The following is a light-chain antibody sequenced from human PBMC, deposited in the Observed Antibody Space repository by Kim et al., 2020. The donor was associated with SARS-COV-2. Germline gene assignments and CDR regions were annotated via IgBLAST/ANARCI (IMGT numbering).Light chain of an antibody. CDR1: RGSIASNY. V-gene: IGLV6-57*03. J-gene: IGLJ3*02. CDR3: QSYDSSIPWV. Sequence: NFMLTQPHSVSESTGKTVTISCTRSRGSIASNYVHWYQQRPGSAPTTVIYEDNQRPSGVPDRFSGSIDSSSNSASLTISGLKTEDEADYYCQSYDSSIPWVFGGGTQLTVL. CDR2: EDN.